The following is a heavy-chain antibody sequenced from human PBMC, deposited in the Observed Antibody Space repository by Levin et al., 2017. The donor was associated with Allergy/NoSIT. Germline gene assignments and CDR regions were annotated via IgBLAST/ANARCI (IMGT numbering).Heavy chain of an antibody. Sequence: ASVKVSCKASGYTFTSYGISWVRQAPGQGLEWMGWISAYNGNTNYAQKLQGRVTMTTDTSTSTAYMELRSLRSDDTAVYYCARDKYYDFWSGYLYYGMDVWGQGTTVTVSS. CDR1: GYTFTSYG. D-gene: IGHD3-3*01. CDR3: ARDKYYDFWSGYLYYGMDV. V-gene: IGHV1-18*01. CDR2: ISAYNGNT. J-gene: IGHJ6*02.